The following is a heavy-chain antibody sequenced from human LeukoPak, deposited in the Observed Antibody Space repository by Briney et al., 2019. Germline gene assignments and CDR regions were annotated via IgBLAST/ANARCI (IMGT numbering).Heavy chain of an antibody. CDR2: IYSDGST. V-gene: IGHV3-53*01. CDR3: ARDRYYYYGMDV. J-gene: IGHJ6*02. CDR1: GFTVSGNY. Sequence: GGSLRLSCAASGFTVSGNYMSWARQAPGKGLEWVSVIYSDGSTYYADSVKGRFTISRDTSKNTLYLQMNSLRAEDTAVYYCARDRYYYYGMDVWGQGTTVTVSS.